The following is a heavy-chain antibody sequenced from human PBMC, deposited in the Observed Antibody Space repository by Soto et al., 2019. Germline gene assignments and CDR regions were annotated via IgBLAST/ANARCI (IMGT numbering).Heavy chain of an antibody. CDR2: IKQDESEK. CDR1: GFTFSSYW. CDR3: ARGVRFQGRVYYLDY. D-gene: IGHD3-3*01. J-gene: IGHJ4*02. V-gene: IGHV3-7*01. Sequence: PGGSLRLSCAASGFTFSSYWMSWVRQAPGKGLEWVANIKQDESEKDYVDSVKGRFTISRDNAKKSLYLEMNSLRAEDTAVYYCARGVRFQGRVYYLDYWGQGTLVTVSS.